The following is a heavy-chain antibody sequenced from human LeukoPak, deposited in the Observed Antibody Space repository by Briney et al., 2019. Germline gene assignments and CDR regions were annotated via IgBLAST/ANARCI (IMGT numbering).Heavy chain of an antibody. J-gene: IGHJ4*02. V-gene: IGHV1-8*02. Sequence: ASVKVSCKASGYTFTGYYMHWVRQAPGQGLEWMGWMNPNSGNTGYAQKFQGRVTMTRNTSISTAYMELSSLRSEDTAVYYCARVIYSSSRHFDYWGQGTLVTVSS. D-gene: IGHD6-13*01. CDR2: MNPNSGNT. CDR3: ARVIYSSSRHFDY. CDR1: GYTFTGYY.